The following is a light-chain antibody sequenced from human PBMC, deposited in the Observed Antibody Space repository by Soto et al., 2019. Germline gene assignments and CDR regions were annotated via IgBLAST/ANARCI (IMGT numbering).Light chain of an antibody. CDR2: EVS. Sequence: QSALTQPASVAGSPGQSITISCTGTSSDVGGYNYVSWCQQHPGKAPKLMVYEVSNRPSGVSNRFSGSKSGNTASLTISGLQAEEDADYYCSSYTSSSTYVFGTGTKLTVL. CDR1: SSDVGGYNY. V-gene: IGLV2-14*01. J-gene: IGLJ1*01. CDR3: SSYTSSSTYV.